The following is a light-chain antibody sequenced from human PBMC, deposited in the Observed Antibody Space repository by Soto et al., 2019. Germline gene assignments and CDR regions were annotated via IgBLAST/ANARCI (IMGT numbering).Light chain of an antibody. Sequence: EIVLTQSPATLCLSPGERATLSCRASESVNIYVAWYQQKHGRAPRLLIYDASNRDTGIPGRFSGSGSGTYFTLTISRLESEDFSIYYCQQRDNWPLTFGGGTKVDIK. V-gene: IGKV3-11*01. J-gene: IGKJ4*01. CDR3: QQRDNWPLT. CDR1: ESVNIY. CDR2: DAS.